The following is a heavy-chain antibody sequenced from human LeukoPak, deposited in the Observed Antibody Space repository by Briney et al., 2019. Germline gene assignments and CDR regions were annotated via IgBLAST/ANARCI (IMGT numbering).Heavy chain of an antibody. CDR3: ARGYSSSWPLLEDY. D-gene: IGHD6-13*01. Sequence: ASVKVSCKASGGTFSSYAISWVRQAPGQGLEWMGIINPSGGSTNYAQKFQGRVTMTRDTSTSTVYMELSSLRSEDTAVYYCARGYSSSWPLLEDYWGQGTLVTVSS. V-gene: IGHV1-46*01. CDR2: INPSGGST. J-gene: IGHJ4*02. CDR1: GGTFSSYA.